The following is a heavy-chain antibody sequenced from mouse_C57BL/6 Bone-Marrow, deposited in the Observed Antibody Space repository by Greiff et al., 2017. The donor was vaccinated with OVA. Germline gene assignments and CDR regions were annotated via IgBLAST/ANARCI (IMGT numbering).Heavy chain of an antibody. V-gene: IGHV5-9-1*02. CDR2: ISSGGDYI. CDR1: GFTFSSYA. Sequence: EVKVVESGEGLVKPGGSLKLSCAASGFTFSSYAMSWVRQTPEKRLEWVAYISSGGDYIYYADTVKGRFTFSRDNARNTLYLQMSSLKSEDTAMYYCTKGDPIYYDSGLDYWGQGTTLTVSS. D-gene: IGHD2-4*01. J-gene: IGHJ2*01. CDR3: TKGDPIYYDSGLDY.